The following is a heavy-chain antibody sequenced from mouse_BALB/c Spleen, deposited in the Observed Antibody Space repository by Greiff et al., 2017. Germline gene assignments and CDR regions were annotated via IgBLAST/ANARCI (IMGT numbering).Heavy chain of an antibody. CDR2: ISTYYGNT. CDR1: SYTFTDYA. Sequence: QVQLQQSGPELVRPGVSVKISCKGSSYTFTDYAMHWVKQSHAKSLEWIGVISTYYGNTNYNQKFKGKATMTVDKSSSTAYMELARLTSEDSAVYYCARGYYGSSHYYAMDYWGQGTSVTVSS. D-gene: IGHD1-1*01. V-gene: IGHV1-67*01. CDR3: ARGYYGSSHYYAMDY. J-gene: IGHJ4*01.